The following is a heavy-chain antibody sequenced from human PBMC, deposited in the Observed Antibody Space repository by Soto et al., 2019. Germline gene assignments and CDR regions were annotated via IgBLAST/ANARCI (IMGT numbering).Heavy chain of an antibody. D-gene: IGHD1-20*01. J-gene: IGHJ6*02. V-gene: IGHV1-69*06. Sequence: SVKGSCKASGGTFSSYAISWVRQAPGQGLEWMGGIIPIGGTANYAQKFQGRVTMTGDKSTSTAYMELSSLRSEDTAVYYCARDSVANRYNWNDAGYGMDVWGQGTMVTVSS. CDR2: IIPIGGTA. CDR3: ARDSVANRYNWNDAGYGMDV. CDR1: GGTFSSYA.